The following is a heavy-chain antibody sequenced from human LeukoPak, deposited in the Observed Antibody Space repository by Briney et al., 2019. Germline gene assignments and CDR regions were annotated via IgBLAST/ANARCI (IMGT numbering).Heavy chain of an antibody. V-gene: IGHV4-4*07. CDR1: GDSITYFY. J-gene: IGHJ3*02. D-gene: IGHD3-22*01. Sequence: SETLSLTCSVSGDSITYFYWSWLRQAAGKGLEWIGRVSSSGSTDYNASLKSRVTLSVDTSKNQFSLKLSSVTAADTAVYYCARSPSYDSSGYYFDAFDIWGQGTMVTVSS. CDR3: ARSPSYDSSGYYFDAFDI. CDR2: VSSSGST.